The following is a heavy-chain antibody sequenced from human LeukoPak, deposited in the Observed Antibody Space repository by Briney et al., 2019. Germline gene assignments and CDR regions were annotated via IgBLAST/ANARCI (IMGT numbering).Heavy chain of an antibody. CDR2: ISYDGSNK. J-gene: IGHJ5*02. V-gene: IGHV3-30*18. CDR1: GFSFNIYY. CDR3: AKGSWFDP. Sequence: PGGSLRLSCGVSGFSFNIYYMSWVRQAPGKGLEWVAVISYDGSNKYYADSVKGRFTISRDNSKNTLYLQMNSLRAEDTAVYYCAKGSWFDPWGQGTLVTVSS.